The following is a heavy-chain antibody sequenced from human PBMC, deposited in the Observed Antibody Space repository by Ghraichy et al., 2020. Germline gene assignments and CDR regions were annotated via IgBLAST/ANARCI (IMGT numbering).Heavy chain of an antibody. CDR3: ARAHCSGGSCYQDAFDI. Sequence: SVKVSCKASGGTFSSYAISWVRQAPGQGLEWMGGIIPIFGTANYAQKFQGRVTITADESTSTAYMELSSLRSEDTAVYYCARAHCSGGSCYQDAFDIWGQGTMVTVSS. CDR2: IIPIFGTA. J-gene: IGHJ3*02. V-gene: IGHV1-69*13. CDR1: GGTFSSYA. D-gene: IGHD2-15*01.